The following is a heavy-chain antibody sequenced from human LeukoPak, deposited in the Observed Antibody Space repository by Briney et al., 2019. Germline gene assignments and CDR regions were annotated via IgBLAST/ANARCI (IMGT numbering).Heavy chain of an antibody. CDR3: ATLTVTTYHDAFDI. V-gene: IGHV3-74*01. J-gene: IGHJ3*02. D-gene: IGHD4-17*01. Sequence: GGSLRLSCAASGFTLSSYWMHWVRQVPGKGLVCVSRINSDGSSTSYADSVKGRFTISRDNAKNTLYLQMNSLRAEDTAVYYCATLTVTTYHDAFDIWGQGTMVTVSS. CDR1: GFTLSSYW. CDR2: INSDGSST.